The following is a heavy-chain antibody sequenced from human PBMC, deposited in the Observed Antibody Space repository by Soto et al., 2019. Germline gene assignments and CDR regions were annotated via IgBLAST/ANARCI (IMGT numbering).Heavy chain of an antibody. CDR1: GFTFSSYG. Sequence: PGGSLRLSCAASGFTFSSYGMHWVRQAPGKGLEWVAVISYDGSNKYYADSVKGRFTISRDNSKNTLYLKMNSLRAEDTAVYYCAKEDGYGDFKTGNADYWGQGTLVTVSS. J-gene: IGHJ4*02. CDR3: AKEDGYGDFKTGNADY. V-gene: IGHV3-30*18. D-gene: IGHD4-17*01. CDR2: ISYDGSNK.